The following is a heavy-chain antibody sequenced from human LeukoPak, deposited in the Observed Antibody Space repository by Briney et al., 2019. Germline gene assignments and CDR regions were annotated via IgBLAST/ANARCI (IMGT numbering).Heavy chain of an antibody. CDR1: GGSISSYY. V-gene: IGHV4-59*01. CDR2: IYYSGST. Sequence: SETLSLTCTVSGGSISSYYWSWIRQPPGKGLEWIGYIYYSGSTNYNPSLKSRVTISVDTSKNQFSLKLSSVTAADTAVYYCARRRGLAEAGPSDAFDIWGQGTMVTVSS. J-gene: IGHJ3*02. CDR3: ARRRGLAEAGPSDAFDI. D-gene: IGHD6-19*01.